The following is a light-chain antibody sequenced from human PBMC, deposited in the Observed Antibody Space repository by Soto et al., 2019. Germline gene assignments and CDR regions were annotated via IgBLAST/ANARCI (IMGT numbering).Light chain of an antibody. Sequence: EILFPQSPLALSLSIVHNSGHASGAIQSVSSSYLAWYQQKPGQAPRLLIYGASSRATGIPDRFSGSGSGTDFTLTISRLEPEDFAVSYCQQYGSSPEWTFGQGTKVDI. J-gene: IGKJ1*01. V-gene: IGKV3-20*01. CDR2: GAS. CDR1: QSVSSSY. CDR3: QQYGSSPEWT.